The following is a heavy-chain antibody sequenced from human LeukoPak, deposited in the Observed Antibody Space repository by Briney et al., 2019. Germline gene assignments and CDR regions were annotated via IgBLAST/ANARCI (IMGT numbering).Heavy chain of an antibody. CDR3: ARPRRGSTWSLDY. J-gene: IGHJ4*02. CDR1: GYTFTSYG. CDR2: ISPNNGNT. D-gene: IGHD6-13*01. V-gene: IGHV1-18*01. Sequence: ASVKVSCKASGYTFTSYGISWVRQAPGQRPEWMGWISPNNGNTNYAQNVQGRVTMTTDTSTSTASMELRSLRSDDTAVYYCARPRRGSTWSLDYWGQGTLVTVSS.